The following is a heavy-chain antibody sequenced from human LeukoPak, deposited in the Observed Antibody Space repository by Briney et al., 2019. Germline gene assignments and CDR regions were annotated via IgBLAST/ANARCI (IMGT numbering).Heavy chain of an antibody. CDR3: ARGYGTEQQLVK. CDR1: GGSMNNHD. D-gene: IGHD6-13*01. CDR2: IQTSGSI. V-gene: IGHV4-4*07. Sequence: SETLSLTCTVSGGSMNNHDGSWVRQPAGKGLEWIGRIQTSGSINYNSSLKSRVTISIDTSQNYFSLKLSSVTAADTAVYYCARGYGTEQQLVKWGQGTLVTVSS. J-gene: IGHJ4*02.